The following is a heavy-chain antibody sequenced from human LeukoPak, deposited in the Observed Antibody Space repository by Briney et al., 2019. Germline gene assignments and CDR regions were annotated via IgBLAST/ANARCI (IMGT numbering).Heavy chain of an antibody. CDR2: ISGSGGST. CDR3: AKVDSSGWYAQLDY. Sequence: GGSLRLSCAASGFIFRSYAMSWARQAPGKGLEWVSAISGSGGSTSYADSVKGRFTITRDNSKNTLYLQMNSLRAEDTAVYYCAKVDSSGWYAQLDYWGQGTLVTVSS. D-gene: IGHD6-19*01. CDR1: GFIFRSYA. V-gene: IGHV3-23*01. J-gene: IGHJ4*02.